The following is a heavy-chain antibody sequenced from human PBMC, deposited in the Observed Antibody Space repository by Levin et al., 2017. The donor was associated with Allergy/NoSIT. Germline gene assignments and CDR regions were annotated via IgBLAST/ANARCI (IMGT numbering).Heavy chain of an antibody. D-gene: IGHD6-6*01. CDR3: ARGSIAARPRSRQGVGNWFDP. J-gene: IGHJ5*02. Sequence: GGSLRLSCAASGFTFSSYWMSWVRQAPGKGLEWVANIKQDGSEKYYVDSVKGRFTISRDNAKNSLYLQMNSLRAEDTAVYYCARGSIAARPRSRQGVGNWFDPWGQGTLVTVSS. CDR2: IKQDGSEK. CDR1: GFTFSSYW. V-gene: IGHV3-7*01.